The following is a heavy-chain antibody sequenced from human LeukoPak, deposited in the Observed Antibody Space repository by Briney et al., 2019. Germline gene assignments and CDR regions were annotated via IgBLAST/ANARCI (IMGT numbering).Heavy chain of an antibody. D-gene: IGHD2-2*01. CDR1: GFTFSSYS. V-gene: IGHV3-21*01. CDR3: ARDLLGYCSSTSCYHGTGDY. Sequence: GGSLRLSCAASGFTFSSYSMNWVRQAPGKGLEWVSSISSSSSYIYYADSVKGRFTISRDNAKNSLYLQMNSLRAEDTAVYYCARDLLGYCSSTSCYHGTGDYWGQGTLVTVSS. CDR2: ISSSSSYI. J-gene: IGHJ4*02.